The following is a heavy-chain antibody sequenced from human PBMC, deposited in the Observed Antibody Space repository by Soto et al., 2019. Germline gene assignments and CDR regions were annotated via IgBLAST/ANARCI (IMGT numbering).Heavy chain of an antibody. CDR1: GFTFTNAW. CDR2: IKSKSDGETT. Sequence: EVQLVESGGGLVKPGGSLTLSCAASGFTFTNAWMSWVRQAPGKGLEWVGRIKSKSDGETTDFAAPVKGRLTISRDDSRNTVYLELNSLQIEDTAMYYCTLHIVVVTSVHNYFNHWGQGTLVTVSS. D-gene: IGHD2-21*02. J-gene: IGHJ4*02. CDR3: TLHIVVVTSVHNYFNH. V-gene: IGHV3-15*01.